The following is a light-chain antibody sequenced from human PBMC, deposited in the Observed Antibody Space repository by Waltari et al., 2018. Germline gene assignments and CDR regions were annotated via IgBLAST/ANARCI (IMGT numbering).Light chain of an antibody. CDR3: QVWDGRSGHPVV. CDR1: NIRSKS. V-gene: IGLV3-21*04. Sequence: SYVLTQPPSVSVAPGKTATIPCGANNIRSKSVHRYQHKPGQAPVLVIFYDSDRPSGIPERFSGSNSGNTATLTITRVEAGDEADYYCQVWDGRSGHPVVFGTGTKVTVL. J-gene: IGLJ1*01. CDR2: YDS.